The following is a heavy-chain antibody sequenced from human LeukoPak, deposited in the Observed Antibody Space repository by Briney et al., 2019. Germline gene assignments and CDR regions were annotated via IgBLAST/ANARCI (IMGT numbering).Heavy chain of an antibody. CDR3: ASSPVEGSSYIPH. J-gene: IGHJ1*01. CDR1: GGSISSSSYY. Sequence: PSETLSLTCTVSGGSISSSSYYWGWIRQPPGKGLEWIGSIHYSGSTYYNPSLKSRVTISVDTSKNQFSLRLSSVTVADTALYYCASSPVEGSSYIPHWGQGTLVTVSS. D-gene: IGHD6-13*01. CDR2: IHYSGST. V-gene: IGHV4-39*07.